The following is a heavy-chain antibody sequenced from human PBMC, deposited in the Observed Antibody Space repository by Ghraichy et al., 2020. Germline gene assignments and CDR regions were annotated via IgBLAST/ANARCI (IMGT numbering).Heavy chain of an antibody. CDR2: INHSGST. CDR1: GGSFSGYY. Sequence: SETLSLTCAVYGGSFSGYYWSWIRQPPGKGLEWIGEINHSGSTNYNPSLKSRVTISVDTSKNQFSLKLSSVTAADTAVYYCARGYSGSYFGEAFDIWGQGTMVTVSS. D-gene: IGHD1-26*01. CDR3: ARGYSGSYFGEAFDI. J-gene: IGHJ3*02. V-gene: IGHV4-34*01.